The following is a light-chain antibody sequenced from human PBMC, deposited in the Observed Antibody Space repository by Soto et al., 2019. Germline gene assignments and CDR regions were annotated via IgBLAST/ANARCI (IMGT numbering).Light chain of an antibody. V-gene: IGLV2-8*01. CDR2: EVT. CDR3: GSFAGTNSFV. Sequence: SLLTQPPSASGSPGQSVTISCTGTGNDVGRYNYVSWYQQRPGKAPKLIIYEVTKRPSGVPDRVFGSKSGNTASLTLSGLQAEDEADYYCGSFAGTNSFVVGTGTKVTVL. J-gene: IGLJ1*01. CDR1: GNDVGRYNY.